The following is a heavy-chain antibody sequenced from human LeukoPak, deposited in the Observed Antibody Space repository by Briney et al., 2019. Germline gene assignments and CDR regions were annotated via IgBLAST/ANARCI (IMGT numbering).Heavy chain of an antibody. CDR1: GFRFSSYA. CDR3: ARGRPYYFDY. CDR2: ISGSGVST. Sequence: GGSLRLSCAASGFRFSSYAMSWVRQAPGKGLEWVSAISGSGVSTYYADSVKGRFTVSRDNSKNTLYLQMSSLRAEDTAVYYCARGRPYYFDYWGQGTLVTVSS. V-gene: IGHV3-23*01. J-gene: IGHJ4*02.